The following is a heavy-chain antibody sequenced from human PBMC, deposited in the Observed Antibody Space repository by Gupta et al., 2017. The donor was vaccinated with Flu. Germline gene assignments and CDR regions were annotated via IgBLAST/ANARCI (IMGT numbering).Heavy chain of an antibody. D-gene: IGHD6-19*01. V-gene: IGHV4-59*01. CDR2: IYYSGST. CDR3: ARRPFGSSDFDY. Sequence: QVQLQESGPGLVKPSETLSLTCTVSGGSISSYYWSWIRQPPGKGLEWIGYIYYSGSTNYNPSLKSRVTISVDTSKNQFSLKLSSVTAADTAVYYCARRPFGSSDFDYWGQGTLVTVSS. J-gene: IGHJ4*02. CDR1: GGSISSYY.